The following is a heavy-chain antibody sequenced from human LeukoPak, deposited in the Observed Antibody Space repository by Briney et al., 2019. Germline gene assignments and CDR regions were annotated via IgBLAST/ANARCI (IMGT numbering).Heavy chain of an antibody. Sequence: GGSLRLSCAASGFTFSSYAMHWVRQAPGKGLEWVAVISYDGSNKYYADSVKGRFTTSRDNAKNSLYLQMNSLRAEDTAVYYCARKFDIWGQGTMVTVSS. J-gene: IGHJ3*02. CDR3: ARKFDI. CDR2: ISYDGSNK. V-gene: IGHV3-30*07. CDR1: GFTFSSYA.